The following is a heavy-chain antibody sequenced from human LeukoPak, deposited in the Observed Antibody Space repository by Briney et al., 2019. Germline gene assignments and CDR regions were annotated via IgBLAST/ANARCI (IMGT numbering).Heavy chain of an antibody. CDR1: GFTFSTYS. D-gene: IGHD6-13*01. J-gene: IGHJ4*02. CDR3: ARDEVERTAAGSFDY. Sequence: GGSLRLSCAASGFTFSTYSMNWVRQAPGRGLEWVSYISSTSKTIYYADSVKGRFTISRDNAKNSLYLQMNSLRAEDTAVYYCARDEVERTAAGSFDYWGQGTLVTVSS. CDR2: ISSTSKTI. V-gene: IGHV3-48*04.